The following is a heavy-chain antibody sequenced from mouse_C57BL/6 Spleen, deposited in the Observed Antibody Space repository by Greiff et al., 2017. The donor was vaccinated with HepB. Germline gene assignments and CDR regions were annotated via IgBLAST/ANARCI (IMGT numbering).Heavy chain of an antibody. CDR3: ARELGRGWFAY. D-gene: IGHD4-1*01. Sequence: EVKLVESGPELVKPGASVKMSCKASGYTFTDYNMHWVKQSHGKSLEWIGYINPNNGGTSYNQKFKGKATLTVNKSSSTAYMELRSLTSEDSAVYYCARELGRGWFAYWGQGTLVTVSA. CDR2: INPNNGGT. CDR1: GYTFTDYN. J-gene: IGHJ3*01. V-gene: IGHV1-22*01.